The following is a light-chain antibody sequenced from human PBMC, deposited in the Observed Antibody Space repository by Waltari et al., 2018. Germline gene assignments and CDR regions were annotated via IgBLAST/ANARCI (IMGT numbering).Light chain of an antibody. CDR1: QGISSY. Sequence: DIQLTQSPSFLSASVGDRVTITCRASQGISSYLAWYQQKPGKAPKLLIYGASTLQSGVPSRFSGSGSGTEFALTISSLQPEDFATYDCQQLNTYPGFGPGTKVDIK. V-gene: IGKV1-9*01. CDR3: QQLNTYPG. CDR2: GAS. J-gene: IGKJ3*01.